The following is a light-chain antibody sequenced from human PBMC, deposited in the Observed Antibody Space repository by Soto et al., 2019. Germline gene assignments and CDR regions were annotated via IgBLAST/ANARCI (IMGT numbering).Light chain of an antibody. J-gene: IGKJ1*01. CDR2: DAS. CDR1: QSIGSH. V-gene: IGKV3-15*01. CDR3: QQYYHWRT. Sequence: EIAMTQSPATLSVSPGERATLSCRASQSIGSHLAWYQQKPGQGPRLLIYDASTRATGISARFSGSGSGTEFTLTISSLQSEDFAVYYCQQYYHWRTFGQGTKVEF.